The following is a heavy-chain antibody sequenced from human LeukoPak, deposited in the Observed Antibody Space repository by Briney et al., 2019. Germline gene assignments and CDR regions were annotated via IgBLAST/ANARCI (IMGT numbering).Heavy chain of an antibody. CDR3: ARGPALYYDILTGSTYNYFDP. Sequence: ASVKVSCKASGYTFIGYYMHWVRQAPAHGPEWMGWMNPKTGGTKYAQKFHGRLTMTRDTSISTAYMELSRLRSDDTAVYYCARGPALYYDILTGSTYNYFDPWGQGTLVTVSS. J-gene: IGHJ5*02. V-gene: IGHV1-2*02. D-gene: IGHD3-9*01. CDR2: MNPKTGGT. CDR1: GYTFIGYY.